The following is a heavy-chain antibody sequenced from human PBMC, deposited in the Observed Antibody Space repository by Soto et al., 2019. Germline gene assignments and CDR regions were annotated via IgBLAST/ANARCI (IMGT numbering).Heavy chain of an antibody. J-gene: IGHJ4*02. CDR2: IYQSGGA. CDR3: ARGRLLPAVNFDY. D-gene: IGHD2-2*01. Sequence: SETLSLTCTVSGGSISSSSYYWGWIRQPPGKGLEWIGYIYQSGGASYNPSLKSRVTMSVDGSKNHFSLQLNSVTAADTAVYYCARGRLLPAVNFDYWGQGTLVTVSS. CDR1: GGSISSSSYY. V-gene: IGHV4-30-2*01.